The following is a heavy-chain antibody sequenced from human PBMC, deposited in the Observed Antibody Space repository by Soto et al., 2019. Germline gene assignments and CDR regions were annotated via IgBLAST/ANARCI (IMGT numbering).Heavy chain of an antibody. V-gene: IGHV1-69*01. CDR3: AVGGGDGDYGGWFDP. CDR1: GGTFSSYA. Sequence: QVQLVQSGAEVKKPGSSVKVSCKASGGTFSSYAISWVRQAPGQGLEWMGGIIPIFGTANYAQKFQGRVTITADESTGTADGERSSLTSEDTAVYYCAVGGGDGDYGGWFDPWGQGTLVTVSS. D-gene: IGHD4-17*01. J-gene: IGHJ5*02. CDR2: IIPIFGTA.